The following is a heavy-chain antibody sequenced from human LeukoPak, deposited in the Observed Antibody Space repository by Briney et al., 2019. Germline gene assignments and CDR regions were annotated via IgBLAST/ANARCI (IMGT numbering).Heavy chain of an antibody. J-gene: IGHJ6*03. CDR1: GGSISSYY. CDR3: ARVNFYYYYMDV. V-gene: IGHV4-59*12. CDR2: IYYSGST. Sequence: SETLSLTCTVSGGSISSYYWSWIRQPPGKGLEWIGYIYYSGSTNYNPSLKSRVTISVDTSKKQFSLRLSSVTAADTAVYYCARVNFYYYYMDVWGKGTTVTVSS.